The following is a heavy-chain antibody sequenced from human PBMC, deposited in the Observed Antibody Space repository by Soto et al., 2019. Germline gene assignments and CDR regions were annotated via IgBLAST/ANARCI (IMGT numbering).Heavy chain of an antibody. J-gene: IGHJ4*02. CDR2: IWYDGSNK. CDR1: GFTFSSYG. CDR3: AREVSSGWYSSFDY. Sequence: QVQLVESGGGVVQPGRSLRLSCAASGFTFSSYGMHWVRQAPGKGLEWVAVIWYDGSNKYYADSVKGRFTISRDNSKNTLYLQMNSLRAEDTAVYYCAREVSSGWYSSFDYWGQGTLVTVSS. D-gene: IGHD6-19*01. V-gene: IGHV3-33*01.